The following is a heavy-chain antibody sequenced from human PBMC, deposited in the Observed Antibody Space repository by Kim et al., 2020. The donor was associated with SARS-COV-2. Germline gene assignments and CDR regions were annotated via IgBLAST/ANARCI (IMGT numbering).Heavy chain of an antibody. D-gene: IGHD5-18*01. CDR2: IIPIVGIA. CDR1: GGTFSSYA. V-gene: IGHV1-69*04. J-gene: IGHJ4*02. CDR3: ARGYNYGPLDY. Sequence: SVKVSCKASGGTFSSYAVSWVRQAPGQGLEWMGRIIPIVGIANSAQKFQGRVTITADKSTSTAYMELNSLRSEDTAVYYCARGYNYGPLDYWGQGTLVTVSS.